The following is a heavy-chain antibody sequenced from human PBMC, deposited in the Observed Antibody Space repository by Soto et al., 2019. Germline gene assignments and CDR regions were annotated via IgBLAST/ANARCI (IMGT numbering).Heavy chain of an antibody. CDR3: ARDLGGSHDY. V-gene: IGHV3-74*01. J-gene: IGHJ4*02. Sequence: GGSLRLSCAASGFTFSTYWMHWFRQAPGKGLVWVSRIKTDGSVTTYADSVKGRFTISRDNAKNTLYLQMNTLRAEDTAVYYCARDLGGSHDYWGRGTLVTVSS. D-gene: IGHD3-16*01. CDR1: GFTFSTYW. CDR2: IKTDGSVT.